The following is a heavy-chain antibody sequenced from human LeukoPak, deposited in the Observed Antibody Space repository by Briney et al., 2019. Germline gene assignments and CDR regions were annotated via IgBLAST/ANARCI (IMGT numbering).Heavy chain of an antibody. Sequence: GGSLRLSCAASGFTFSSYWMHWVCQAPGKGLVWVSRISTDASSTTYADSVKGRFTISRDNAKDTLYLQMNSLRAEDTAVYYCTGHHQAYSRTYWGQGTLVTVSS. CDR3: TGHHQAYSRTY. J-gene: IGHJ4*02. D-gene: IGHD6-13*01. CDR1: GFTFSSYW. CDR2: ISTDASST. V-gene: IGHV3-74*01.